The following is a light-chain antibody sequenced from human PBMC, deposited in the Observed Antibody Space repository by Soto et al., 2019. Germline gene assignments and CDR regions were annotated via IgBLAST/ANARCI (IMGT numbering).Light chain of an antibody. J-gene: IGLJ2*01. V-gene: IGLV3-21*02. Sequence: SYELTQPPSVSVAPGQTARITCGGSNIGSKTVHWYQQKPGQAPVLVVYDDADRPSGIPERFSGSNSGNTAALTISRVEAGHEADYYCQVWDSNTGHVVFGGGTKVTVL. CDR2: DDA. CDR3: QVWDSNTGHVV. CDR1: NIGSKT.